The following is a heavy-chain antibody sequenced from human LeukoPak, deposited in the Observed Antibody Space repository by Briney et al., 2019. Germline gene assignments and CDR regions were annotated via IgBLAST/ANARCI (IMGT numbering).Heavy chain of an antibody. CDR1: GYTFTSYY. D-gene: IGHD6-6*01. Sequence: ASVKVSCKASGYTFTSYYMHWVRQAPGQGLEWMGIINPSGGSTSYAQKLQGRVTTTTDTSTSTAYMELRSLRSDDTAVYYCARYSSSSAIDYWGQGTLVTVSS. CDR2: INPSGGST. CDR3: ARYSSSSAIDY. J-gene: IGHJ4*02. V-gene: IGHV1-46*01.